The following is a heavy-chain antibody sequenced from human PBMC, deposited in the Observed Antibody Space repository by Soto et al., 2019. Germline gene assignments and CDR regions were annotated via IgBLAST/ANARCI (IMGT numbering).Heavy chain of an antibody. V-gene: IGHV3-66*01. CDR1: GFNVSNNY. CDR2: IYSGGDT. Sequence: EVQLVESGGGLVQPGGSLRLSCAASGFNVSNNYMSWVRQAPGKGLEWASIIYSGGDTYYANSVKGRFSIFRDKSKNTLYLQKRSLRAEDTAVYYCDRDSNDVDLFDAFDMWGQWTIVTVS. D-gene: IGHD1-1*01. J-gene: IGHJ3*02. CDR3: DRDSNDVDLFDAFDM.